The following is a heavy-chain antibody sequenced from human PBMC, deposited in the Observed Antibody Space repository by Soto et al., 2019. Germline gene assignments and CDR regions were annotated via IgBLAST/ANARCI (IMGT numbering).Heavy chain of an antibody. D-gene: IGHD3-3*01. CDR3: AKARTSSGYYSAFDY. CDR1: GFAFTTYG. Sequence: QVQLVESGGGVVQAGRSLRLSCTASGFAFTTYGMHWVRQAPGKGLEWVAVLLNDGSNRYYPDSVKGRFTVSRDNSKNTLYLQMDGLRAEDTAVYYCAKARTSSGYYSAFDYWGQGILVTVAS. J-gene: IGHJ4*02. V-gene: IGHV3-30*18. CDR2: LLNDGSNR.